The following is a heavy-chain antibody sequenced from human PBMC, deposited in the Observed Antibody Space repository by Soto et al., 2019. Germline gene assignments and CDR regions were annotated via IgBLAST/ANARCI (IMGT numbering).Heavy chain of an antibody. Sequence: GGSLSLSCAASGFTFSSYSMNWGRQAPGKGLEWVSSISSSSSYIYYADSVKGRFTISRDNAKNSMYLQMNSMRAEDTAVYYCARDGRYYDFWSGYSYGMDVWGQGTTVTVSS. J-gene: IGHJ6*02. D-gene: IGHD3-3*01. CDR2: ISSSSSYI. CDR1: GFTFSSYS. CDR3: ARDGRYYDFWSGYSYGMDV. V-gene: IGHV3-21*01.